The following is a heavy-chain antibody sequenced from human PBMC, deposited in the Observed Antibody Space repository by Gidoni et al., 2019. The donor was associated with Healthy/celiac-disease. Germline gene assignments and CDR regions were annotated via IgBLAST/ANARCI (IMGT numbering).Heavy chain of an antibody. D-gene: IGHD1-26*01. V-gene: IGHV1-69*10. CDR3: ASPDLVGATLGLAFDI. CDR1: GGTLSSHA. CDR2: IIPILGIP. J-gene: IGHJ3*02. Sequence: QVQLVQSGAEGKKPGSSVKVACKASGGTLSSHALSWVRQAPGQGLEWMGGIIPILGIPTYAQKFQGRVTITADKSTSTAYIELSSLRSEDTAVYYCASPDLVGATLGLAFDIWGQGTMVTVSS.